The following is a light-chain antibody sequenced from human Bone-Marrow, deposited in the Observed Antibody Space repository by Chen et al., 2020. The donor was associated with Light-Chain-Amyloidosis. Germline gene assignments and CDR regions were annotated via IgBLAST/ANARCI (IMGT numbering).Light chain of an antibody. CDR2: GSS. J-gene: IGKJ4*01. Sequence: EIVLTQSPGTLSVSPGEGANLSCRASQTISSNYLTWYQQKFGQAPRLLIYGSSSRATGLPDRFTGSGSGTDFTLTINRLEPEDFAMYYCQQYGTSPLTFGGGTKVEIK. CDR3: QQYGTSPLT. V-gene: IGKV3-20*01. CDR1: QTISSNY.